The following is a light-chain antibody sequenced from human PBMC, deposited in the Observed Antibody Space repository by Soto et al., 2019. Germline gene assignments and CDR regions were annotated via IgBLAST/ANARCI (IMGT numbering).Light chain of an antibody. J-gene: IGKJ2*01. CDR1: QSVLYSSNNKNY. V-gene: IGKV4-1*01. Sequence: DIVMTQSPDSLAVSLGERATINCKSSQSVLYSSNNKNYLAWYQQRPGQPPKLLMYWASSPESGVPDRFSGSGSGTDFTLTITSLHAEEVAVYYCQQYESTPPTFGQGTKLEIK. CDR3: QQYESTPPT. CDR2: WAS.